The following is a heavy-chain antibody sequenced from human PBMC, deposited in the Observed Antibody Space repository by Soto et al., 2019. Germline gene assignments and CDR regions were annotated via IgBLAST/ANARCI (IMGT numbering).Heavy chain of an antibody. D-gene: IGHD6-13*01. Sequence: EVQLVEYGGGLVQPGGSLRLSCAASGFTVSGIYMSWVRQAPGKGLEWVSLLYSDDSTYYADSVKGRFTLSRDNSKNTLVLQRNCLRAEDTAVYYCARFETLSAGGHYWGQGTLFTVSS. CDR1: GFTVSGIY. CDR3: ARFETLSAGGHY. V-gene: IGHV3-66*01. J-gene: IGHJ4*02. CDR2: LYSDDST.